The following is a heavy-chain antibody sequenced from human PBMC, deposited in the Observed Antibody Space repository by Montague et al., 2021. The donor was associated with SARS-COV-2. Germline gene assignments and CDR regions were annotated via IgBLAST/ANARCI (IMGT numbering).Heavy chain of an antibody. J-gene: IGHJ4*02. CDR3: ARGSSGYYTPRPFDY. D-gene: IGHD3-22*01. Sequence: CAISGDSDSSNRAACNWNRQSPSSGLERLGRTYYRSKWYNDYAVSVKSRITINPDTSKNQFSLQLNSVTPEDTAVYYCARGSSGYYTPRPFDYWGQGTLVTVSS. CDR2: TYYRSKWYN. V-gene: IGHV6-1*01. CDR1: GDSDSSNRAA.